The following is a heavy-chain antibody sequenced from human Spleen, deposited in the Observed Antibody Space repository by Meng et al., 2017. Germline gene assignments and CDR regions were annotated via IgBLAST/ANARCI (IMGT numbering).Heavy chain of an antibody. CDR1: GGSFSAYY. V-gene: IGHV4-34*01. J-gene: IGHJ4*02. CDR2: INHSGST. CDR3: ARGPTTMAHDFDY. D-gene: IGHD4-11*01. Sequence: LWGAGLLKLRDALSLPCCFFGGSFSAYYWSWVRQPPGKGLEWIGEINHSGSTNYNPSLESRATISVDTSQNNLSLKLSSVTAADSAVYYCARGPTTMAHDFDYWGQGTLVTVSS.